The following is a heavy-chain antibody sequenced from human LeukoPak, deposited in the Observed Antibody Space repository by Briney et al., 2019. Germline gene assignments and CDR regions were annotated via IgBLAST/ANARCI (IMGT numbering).Heavy chain of an antibody. CDR1: GFTFSRHS. Sequence: GGSLRLSCAVSGFTFSRHSMNWVRQAPGKGLEWVSFISTSSSYIYYADSVKGRFTISRDNAKNSLYLQMNSLRAEDTAVYYCARDGSTPWGYYMDVWGKGTTVTISS. V-gene: IGHV3-21*01. J-gene: IGHJ6*03. D-gene: IGHD7-27*01. CDR2: ISTSSSYI. CDR3: ARDGSTPWGYYMDV.